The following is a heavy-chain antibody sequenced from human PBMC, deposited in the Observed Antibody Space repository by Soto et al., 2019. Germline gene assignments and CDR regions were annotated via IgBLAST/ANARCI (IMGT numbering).Heavy chain of an antibody. D-gene: IGHD1-1*01. V-gene: IGHV4-34*01. CDR3: ARRKATRRFQH. Sequence: SQTLSLTCAVYGGSFSGYYWSWIRQPPGKGLEWIGEINHSGSTNYNPSLKSRVTISVDTSKNQFSLNLSSVTAADTAVYFCARRKATRRFQHWGQGTLVTVSS. J-gene: IGHJ1*01. CDR1: GGSFSGYY. CDR2: INHSGST.